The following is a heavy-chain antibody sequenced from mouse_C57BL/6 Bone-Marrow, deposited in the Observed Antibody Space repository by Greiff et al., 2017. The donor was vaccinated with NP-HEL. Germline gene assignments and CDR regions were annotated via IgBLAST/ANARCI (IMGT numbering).Heavy chain of an antibody. CDR3: ARAIYYGNYLDY. CDR2: IYPGSGST. D-gene: IGHD2-1*01. J-gene: IGHJ2*01. V-gene: IGHV1-55*01. CDR1: GYTFTSYW. Sequence: VQLQQPGAELVKPGASVKMSCKASGYTFTSYWITWVKQRPGQGLEWIGDIYPGSGSTNYNEKFKSKATLTVDTSSSTAYMQLSSLTSEDSAVYYCARAIYYGNYLDYWGQGTTLTVSS.